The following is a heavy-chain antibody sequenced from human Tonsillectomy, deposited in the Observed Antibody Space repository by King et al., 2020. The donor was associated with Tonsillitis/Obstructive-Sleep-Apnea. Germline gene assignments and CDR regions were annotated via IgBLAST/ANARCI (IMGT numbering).Heavy chain of an antibody. CDR3: ARDGKELGRSHYFDY. Sequence: VQLVQSGAEVKKPGASVKVSCKASGYTFTSYYMHWVRQAPGQGLEWMGIINTSGGSTSYAQKFQGRVTMTRDTSTSTVYMELSSLRSEDTAVYYCARDGKELGRSHYFDYWGQETMVTVSS. CDR1: GYTFTSYY. CDR2: INTSGGST. D-gene: IGHD7-27*01. J-gene: IGHJ4*02. V-gene: IGHV1-46*01.